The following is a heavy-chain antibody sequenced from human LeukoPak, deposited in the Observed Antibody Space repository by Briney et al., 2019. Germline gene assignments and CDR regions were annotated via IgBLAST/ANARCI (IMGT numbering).Heavy chain of an antibody. Sequence: PSETLSLTCTVSGGSISSYYWSWLRQPPGKGLEWIGYIYYSGSTNYNPSLKSRVTISVDTSKNQFSLKLSSVTAADTAVYYCARARHDYGDYGNDYWGQGTLVTVSS. CDR3: ARARHDYGDYGNDY. D-gene: IGHD4-17*01. CDR1: GGSISSYY. CDR2: IYYSGST. V-gene: IGHV4-59*01. J-gene: IGHJ4*02.